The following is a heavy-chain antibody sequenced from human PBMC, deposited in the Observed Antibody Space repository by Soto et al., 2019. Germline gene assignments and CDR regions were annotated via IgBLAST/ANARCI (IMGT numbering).Heavy chain of an antibody. J-gene: IGHJ3*01. CDR3: ARPLEWFGDDAFDL. CDR2: IAYDSSDK. V-gene: IGHV3-30-3*01. Sequence: QVQLVESGGGVVQPGRSLRLSCEAAGFTFNKYAMDWVRQVPGKGLEWVALIAYDSSDKKYADSVKGRFTISRDNAKDTLFLHMNHLRPEDTALYYCARPLEWFGDDAFDLWGRGTMVIVSS. CDR1: GFTFNKYA. D-gene: IGHD3-10*01.